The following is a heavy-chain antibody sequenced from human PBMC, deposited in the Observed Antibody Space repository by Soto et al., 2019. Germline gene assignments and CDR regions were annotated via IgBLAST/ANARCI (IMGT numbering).Heavy chain of an antibody. Sequence: QVQLVQSGAEVKKPGASVKVSCKASGYTFTSYDINWVRQATGQGLEWMGWMNPNSGNTGYAQKFQGRVTMTRNTSISTAYMELSSLRSEDTAVYYCARGSSRRKPSGAEYFQHWGQGTLVTVSS. CDR3: ARGSSRRKPSGAEYFQH. CDR2: MNPNSGNT. J-gene: IGHJ1*01. CDR1: GYTFTSYD. D-gene: IGHD3-10*01. V-gene: IGHV1-8*01.